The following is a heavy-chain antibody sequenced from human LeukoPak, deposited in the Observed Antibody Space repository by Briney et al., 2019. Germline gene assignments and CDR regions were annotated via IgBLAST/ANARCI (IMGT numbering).Heavy chain of an antibody. CDR1: GGSFSGYY. Sequence: LSLTCAVYGGSFSGYYWSWIRQPPGKGLEWLAYINGSGSNLYYADGVRGRFTISRDNAKNSLYLQMNRLRAEDTAVYFCARRDYDSYFDYWGQGALVTVSS. D-gene: IGHD4-17*01. J-gene: IGHJ4*02. CDR2: INGSGSNL. V-gene: IGHV3-11*04. CDR3: ARRDYDSYFDY.